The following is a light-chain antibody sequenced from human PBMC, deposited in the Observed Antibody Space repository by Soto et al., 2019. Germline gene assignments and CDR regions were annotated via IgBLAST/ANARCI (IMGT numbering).Light chain of an antibody. CDR3: QQYNGWPLT. J-gene: IGKJ1*01. CDR2: GAF. CDR1: QSVSSN. V-gene: IGKV3-15*01. Sequence: EIVMTQSPVTLSVSPGEGATLSCRASQSVSSNLAWYQEKPGQAPSLLIYGAFTRATGIPARFSGTGSGTEFTLTISSLQSEDIALYYCQQYNGWPLTFGQGTKVDIK.